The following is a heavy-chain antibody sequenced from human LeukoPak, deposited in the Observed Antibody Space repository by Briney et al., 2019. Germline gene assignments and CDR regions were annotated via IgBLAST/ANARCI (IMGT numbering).Heavy chain of an antibody. D-gene: IGHD4-17*01. CDR3: ARDLVTVTKGFDI. J-gene: IGHJ3*02. Sequence: SETLSLTCAVSDDSFSSHYWTWIRQPPGKGLEWIGYISYIGTTNYNPSLKSRVTISIDTSKNQFSLKLSSVTAADTAAYYCARDLVTVTKGFDIWGQGTMVSVSS. V-gene: IGHV4-59*11. CDR1: DDSFSSHY. CDR2: ISYIGTT.